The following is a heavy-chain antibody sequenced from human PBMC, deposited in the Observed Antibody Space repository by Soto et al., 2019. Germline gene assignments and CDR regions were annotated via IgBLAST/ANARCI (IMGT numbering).Heavy chain of an antibody. V-gene: IGHV3-74*01. CDR2: INSDGSTT. D-gene: IGHD2-15*01. CDR1: GFTFSSYW. Sequence: EVQLVESGGGLVQPGGSLRLSCAASGFTFSSYWMHWVRQAPGKGLVCVSRINSDGSTTTYADSVKGRFTISRDNAKNTLYLQMNSLRAEDTAVYYCAREADGWYFDLWGRGTLVTVSS. CDR3: AREADGWYFDL. J-gene: IGHJ2*01.